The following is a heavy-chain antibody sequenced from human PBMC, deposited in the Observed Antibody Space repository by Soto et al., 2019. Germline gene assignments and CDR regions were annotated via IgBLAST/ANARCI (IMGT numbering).Heavy chain of an antibody. Sequence: ASGPTLVNPTQTLTLTCTFSGFSLSTSGVGVGWIRQPPGKALEWLALIYWDDDKRYSPSLRSRLTITKDTSKNQVVLTMTNMDPVDTATYYCAHSFQIYYDFWSGYSNFDYWGQGTLVTVSS. CDR2: IYWDDDK. CDR3: AHSFQIYYDFWSGYSNFDY. J-gene: IGHJ4*02. D-gene: IGHD3-3*01. V-gene: IGHV2-5*02. CDR1: GFSLSTSGVG.